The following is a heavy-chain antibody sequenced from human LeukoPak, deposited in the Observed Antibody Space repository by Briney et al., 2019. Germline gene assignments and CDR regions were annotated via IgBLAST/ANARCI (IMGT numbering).Heavy chain of an antibody. CDR2: IYYSGST. D-gene: IGHD2-2*02. J-gene: IGHJ4*02. CDR1: GGSIRSYY. V-gene: IGHV4-59*01. CDR3: ARAAAIRALSFDY. Sequence: SETLSLTCTVSGGSIRSYYWGWIRQPPGKGLEWIGYIYYSGSTNYNPSLKSRVTISVDTSKNQFSLKLSSVTAADTAVYYCARAAAIRALSFDYWGQGTLVTVSS.